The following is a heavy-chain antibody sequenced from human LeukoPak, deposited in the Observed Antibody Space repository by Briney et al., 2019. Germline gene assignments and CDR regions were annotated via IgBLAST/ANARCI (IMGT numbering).Heavy chain of an antibody. V-gene: IGHV3-74*01. J-gene: IGHJ1*01. Sequence: GGSLRLSCAASGFTFSRYWMHWVRQAPGKGLVWVSRIKCDGSTNYADSVKGRFTISRDNAKNTVSLQMNSLRAEDTGVYYCARAPAEIGGYYPEYFRHWGQGTLVTVSS. CDR2: IKCDGST. CDR1: GFTFSRYW. CDR3: ARAPAEIGGYYPEYFRH. D-gene: IGHD3-22*01.